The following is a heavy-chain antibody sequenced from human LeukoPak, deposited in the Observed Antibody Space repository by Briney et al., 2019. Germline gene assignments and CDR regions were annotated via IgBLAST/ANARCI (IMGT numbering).Heavy chain of an antibody. CDR3: AGDVGRTDFWSGYFLGYYYYMDA. Sequence: GASVKVSCKASGYTFTSYDINWVRQATGQGLEWMGWMNPNSGNTGYAQKFQGRVTMTRNTSISTAYMELSSLRSEDTAVYYCAGDVGRTDFWSGYFLGYYYYMDAWGKGTTVTVSS. D-gene: IGHD3-3*01. CDR1: GYTFTSYD. CDR2: MNPNSGNT. J-gene: IGHJ6*03. V-gene: IGHV1-8*01.